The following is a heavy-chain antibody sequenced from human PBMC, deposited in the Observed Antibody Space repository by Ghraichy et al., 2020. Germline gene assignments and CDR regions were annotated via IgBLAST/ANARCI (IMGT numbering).Heavy chain of an antibody. CDR1: GLLFSPNT. V-gene: IGHV3-21*01. J-gene: IGHJ6*02. CDR3: SRGGGAGTPVLYHMDV. D-gene: IGHD6-19*01. Sequence: LRLSCVASGLLFSPNTMNWARQAPGKGLEWVSSISSSTRYIYYADSVKGRFTISRDNAQNSLYLQMNSLRAEDTAVYYCSRGGGAGTPVLYHMDVWGLGTTVTVSS. CDR2: ISSSTRYI.